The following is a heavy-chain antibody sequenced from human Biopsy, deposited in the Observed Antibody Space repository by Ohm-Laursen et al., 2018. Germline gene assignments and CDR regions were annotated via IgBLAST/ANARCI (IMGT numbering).Heavy chain of an antibody. CDR2: VYYSGTT. CDR1: GSSISSRNHD. J-gene: IGHJ4*02. D-gene: IGHD3-3*01. CDR3: ARHSLDDFWSGAHYYFDY. V-gene: IGHV4-39*01. Sequence: SHTLFLTCSVSGSSISSRNHDCRSLRKAPGKGLEWIGHVYYSGTTDYNSTLDSRVTVTVDTSKNQFQLRLTSMSASDTAVYYFARHSLDDFWSGAHYYFDYWGLGTLVTVSS.